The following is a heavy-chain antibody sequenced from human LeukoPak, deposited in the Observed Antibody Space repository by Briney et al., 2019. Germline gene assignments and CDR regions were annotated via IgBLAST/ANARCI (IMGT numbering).Heavy chain of an antibody. D-gene: IGHD6-13*01. CDR1: GFTFSSYW. Sequence: PGGSLRLSCAASGFTFSSYWMSWVRQAPGKGLEWVANIKQDGSEKYYVDSVKGRFTISRDNAKNSLYLQMNSLRAEDTAVYYCARDRKIAAAGPRMDVWGKGTTVTISS. V-gene: IGHV3-7*01. J-gene: IGHJ6*04. CDR2: IKQDGSEK. CDR3: ARDRKIAAAGPRMDV.